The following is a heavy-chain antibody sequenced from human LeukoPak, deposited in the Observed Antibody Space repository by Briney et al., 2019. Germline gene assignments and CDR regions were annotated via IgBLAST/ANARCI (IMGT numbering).Heavy chain of an antibody. J-gene: IGHJ4*02. CDR3: AGGDSSCYNY. Sequence: VASVKVSRKASGYTFTSYGINWVRQAPGQGLEWMGWIRVYNGNTNHAQQLQGRVTMTTDTSTSTAYMELRRRRAEDKAVDYCAGGDSSCYNYWGQGTLVTVSS. D-gene: IGHD3-22*01. CDR2: IRVYNGNT. CDR1: GYTFTSYG. V-gene: IGHV1-18*01.